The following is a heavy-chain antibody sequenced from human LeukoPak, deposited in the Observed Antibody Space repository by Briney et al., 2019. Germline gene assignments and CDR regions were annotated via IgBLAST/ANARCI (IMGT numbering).Heavy chain of an antibody. CDR3: ARHVVGVGFDY. Sequence: KSGGSLRLSCAASGFTFSSYTMNWVRQAPGKGLEWVSSISTSSIYIYYADSVKGRFTISRDNAKNSLYLQMNSLRAEDTAVYYCARHVVGVGFDYWGQGTLVTVSS. D-gene: IGHD3-22*01. J-gene: IGHJ4*02. V-gene: IGHV3-21*01. CDR1: GFTFSSYT. CDR2: ISTSSIYI.